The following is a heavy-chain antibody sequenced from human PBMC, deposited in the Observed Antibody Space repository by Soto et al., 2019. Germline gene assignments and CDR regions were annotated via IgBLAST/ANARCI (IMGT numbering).Heavy chain of an antibody. CDR1: GITSTTYA. CDR3: ARAISGYVT. J-gene: IGHJ5*02. CDR2: INTGNVNT. V-gene: IGHV1-3*04. D-gene: IGHD5-12*01. Sequence: QVQLVQSGAEVKKPGASVKVSCKASGITSTTYAIHWVRQAPGQGLEWMGWINTGNVNTRYSQRFLGRVSLTTDTSASTASMDLSSLTSEDTAVYYCARAISGYVTWGQRTMITVSS.